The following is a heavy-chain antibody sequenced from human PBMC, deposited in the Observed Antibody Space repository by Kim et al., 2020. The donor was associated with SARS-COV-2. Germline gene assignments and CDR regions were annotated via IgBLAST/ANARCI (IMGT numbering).Heavy chain of an antibody. D-gene: IGHD3-3*01. J-gene: IGHJ6*02. V-gene: IGHV1-24*01. CDR2: FDPEDGET. CDR1: GYTLTELS. CDR3: ATARSGYYPGGMDV. Sequence: ASVKVSCKVSGYTLTELSMHWVRQAPGKGLEWMGGFDPEDGETIYAQKFQGRVTMTEDTSTDTAYMELSSLRTENTAVYYCATARSGYYPGGMDVWGQGTTVTVSS.